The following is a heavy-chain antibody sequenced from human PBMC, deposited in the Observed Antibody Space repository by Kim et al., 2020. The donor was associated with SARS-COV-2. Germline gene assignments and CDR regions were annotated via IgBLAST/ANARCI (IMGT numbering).Heavy chain of an antibody. CDR3: AMYDILTGYYFDY. J-gene: IGHJ4*02. Sequence: SETLSLTCTVSGGSISSYYWSWIRQPPGKGLEWIGYIYYSGSTNYNPSLKSRVTISVDTSKNQFSLKLSSVTAADTAVYYCAMYDILTGYYFDYWGQGTLVTVSS. V-gene: IGHV4-59*13. CDR2: IYYSGST. D-gene: IGHD3-9*01. CDR1: GGSISSYY.